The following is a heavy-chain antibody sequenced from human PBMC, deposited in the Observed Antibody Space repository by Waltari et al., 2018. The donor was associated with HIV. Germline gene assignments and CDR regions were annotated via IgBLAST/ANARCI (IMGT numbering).Heavy chain of an antibody. CDR3: GGIPGGY. CDR2: IRSKANSYAT. V-gene: IGHV3-73*01. Sequence: EVQLVESGGGLVQPGGSLKLSCAASGFTFSGSAVNWVRQASGKGLEWVGRIRSKANSYATAYAASVKGRFTISRDDSKNTAYLQMNSLKTEDTAVYYCGGIPGGYWGQGTLVTVSS. CDR1: GFTFSGSA. D-gene: IGHD3-16*01. J-gene: IGHJ4*02.